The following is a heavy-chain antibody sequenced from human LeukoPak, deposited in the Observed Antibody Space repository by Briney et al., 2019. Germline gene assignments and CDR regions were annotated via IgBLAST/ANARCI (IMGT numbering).Heavy chain of an antibody. Sequence: PGGSLRLSYAASGFAFSVYDMHGARQATGKGLEWVSAISTTGDTYYPGSVKGRFTISRENAKSSLYLQMNSLRAEDTAVYYCARRPSRRYIDSSGQRTLVAVSS. D-gene: IGHD5/OR15-5a*01. CDR3: ARRPSRRYIDS. CDR1: GFAFSVYD. CDR2: ISTTGDT. J-gene: IGHJ4*02. V-gene: IGHV3-13*04.